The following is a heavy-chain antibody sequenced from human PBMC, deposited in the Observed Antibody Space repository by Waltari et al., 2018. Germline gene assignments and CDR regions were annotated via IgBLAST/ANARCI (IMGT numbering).Heavy chain of an antibody. CDR3: ARDRGYSGYDRGDTS. V-gene: IGHV1-69*01. D-gene: IGHD5-12*01. J-gene: IGHJ4*02. CDR2: IIPIFGTA. CDR1: GGPFSSYA. Sequence: QVQLVQSGAEVKKPGSSVKVSCKASGGPFSSYAISWVRPAPGQGLEWMGGIIPIFGTANYAQKFQGRVTMTADESTSTAYMELSRLRSEDTAVYYCARDRGYSGYDRGDTSWGQGTLVTVSS.